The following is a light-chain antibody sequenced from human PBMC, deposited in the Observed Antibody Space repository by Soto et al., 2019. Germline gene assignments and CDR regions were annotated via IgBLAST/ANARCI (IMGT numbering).Light chain of an antibody. V-gene: IGKV4-1*01. CDR3: QQYYSIPRT. J-gene: IGKJ1*01. CDR1: QSILYSSNNKSY. CDR2: WAS. Sequence: DIVMTQSPDSLAVSLGERATINCKSSQSILYSSNNKSYLAWYQQRPGQSPKLLIYWASTRESGVPDRFSGSGSGADFTLTISSLQAEDVAVYYCQQYYSIPRTFGHGTKVDIK.